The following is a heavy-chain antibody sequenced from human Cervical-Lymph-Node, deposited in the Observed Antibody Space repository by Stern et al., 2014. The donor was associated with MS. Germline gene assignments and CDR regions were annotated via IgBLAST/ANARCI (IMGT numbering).Heavy chain of an antibody. V-gene: IGHV4-31*03. D-gene: IGHD4-17*01. CDR3: ARARCSVTMRVLDY. CDR2: IYYSGSS. Sequence: QLQLQESGPGLVKPSQTLSLTCSVSGGSISSSGYYWSWVRQHPGKGLEWIGIIYYSGSSYYKSSLKSRVSISSDTSKNQFSLNLNSVTAADTAIYYCARARCSVTMRVLDYWGQGILVTVSS. CDR1: GGSISSSGYY. J-gene: IGHJ4*02.